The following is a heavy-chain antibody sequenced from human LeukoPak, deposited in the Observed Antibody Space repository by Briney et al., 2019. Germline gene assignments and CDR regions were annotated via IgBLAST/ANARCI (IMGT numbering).Heavy chain of an antibody. CDR2: IYYSGST. Sequence: SETLSLTCTVSGGSISSSSYYWGWIRQPPGKGLEWIGSIYYSGSTYYNPSFKSRVIISVDTSKNQFSLKLSSVTAADTAVYYCARHGHDSSGYLSPFDYWGQGTLVTVSS. D-gene: IGHD3-22*01. CDR3: ARHGHDSSGYLSPFDY. V-gene: IGHV4-39*01. J-gene: IGHJ4*02. CDR1: GGSISSSSYY.